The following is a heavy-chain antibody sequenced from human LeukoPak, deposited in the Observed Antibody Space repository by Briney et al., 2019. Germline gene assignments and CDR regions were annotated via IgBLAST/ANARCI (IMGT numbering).Heavy chain of an antibody. D-gene: IGHD6-19*01. Sequence: GASVKVSCKASGYTFTVYYMHWVRQAPGQGLEWMGWINPNSGGTNYAQKFQGRVTMTRDTSISTAYMELSRLRSDDTAVYYCARDPIAVAGIDYWGQGTLVTVSS. CDR3: ARDPIAVAGIDY. CDR2: INPNSGGT. CDR1: GYTFTVYY. V-gene: IGHV1-2*02. J-gene: IGHJ4*02.